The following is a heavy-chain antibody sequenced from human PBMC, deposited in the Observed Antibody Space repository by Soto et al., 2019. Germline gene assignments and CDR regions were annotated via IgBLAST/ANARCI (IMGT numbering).Heavy chain of an antibody. CDR2: IIPIFGTA. J-gene: IGHJ2*01. Sequence: QVQLVQSGAEVKKPGSSVKVSCKASGGTFSSYAISWVRQAPGQGLEWMGGIIPIFGTANYAQKFQGRVTITEEESTSTAYMELSSLGSEDTAVYYCAREPGIAVAGPIYWYFDLWGRGTLVTVSS. CDR1: GGTFSSYA. V-gene: IGHV1-69*01. CDR3: AREPGIAVAGPIYWYFDL. D-gene: IGHD6-19*01.